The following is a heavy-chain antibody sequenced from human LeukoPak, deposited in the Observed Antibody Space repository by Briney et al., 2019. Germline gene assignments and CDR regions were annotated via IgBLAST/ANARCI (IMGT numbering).Heavy chain of an antibody. Sequence: ASVKVSCKASGYTFTSYGISWVRQAPGQGLQWMGWISAYNGNTNYAQKFQGRVTMTTDTSTRTAYMELRSLRSDDTAMYYCARGRPESPFDPWGQGTLVTVSS. CDR2: ISAYNGNT. J-gene: IGHJ5*02. CDR1: GYTFTSYG. V-gene: IGHV1-18*01. CDR3: ARGRPESPFDP. D-gene: IGHD1-1*01.